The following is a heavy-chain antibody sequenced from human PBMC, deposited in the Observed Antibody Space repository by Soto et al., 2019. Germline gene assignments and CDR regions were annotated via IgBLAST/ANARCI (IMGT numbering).Heavy chain of an antibody. J-gene: IGHJ4*02. CDR2: IKNSGGDT. CDR1: GFTFSTFA. Sequence: GGSLRLSCAASGFTFSTFAMSWVRQAPGKGLEWVQAPGKGLEWVEGIKNSGGDTYYADSVKGQFTISRDNSKNTLYLQMNSLRAEETAVYYCAKDLPYFDSWCQGTLVTVSS. V-gene: IGHV3-23*01. CDR3: AKDLPYFDS.